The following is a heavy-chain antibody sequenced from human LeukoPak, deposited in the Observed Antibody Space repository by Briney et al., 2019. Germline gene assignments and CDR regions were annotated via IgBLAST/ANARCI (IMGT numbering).Heavy chain of an antibody. CDR1: GFTFSNYW. Sequence: GGSLRLSCATSGFTFSNYWMTWVRQAPGKRLEWVASIREDGSEKDYVDSVKGRFTISRDNAKNSLYLQMNSLRAEDTAVYYCARSYDYIWGTYRPFYYFDYWGQGTMVTVSS. D-gene: IGHD3-16*02. J-gene: IGHJ4*02. V-gene: IGHV3-7*01. CDR2: IREDGSEK. CDR3: ARSYDYIWGTYRPFYYFDY.